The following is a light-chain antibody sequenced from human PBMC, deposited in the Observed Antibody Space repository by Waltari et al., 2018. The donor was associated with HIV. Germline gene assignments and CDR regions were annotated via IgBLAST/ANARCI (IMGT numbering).Light chain of an antibody. CDR1: SSNTGNNY. V-gene: IGLV1-51*01. J-gene: IGLJ3*02. CDR3: GTWDSSLSARV. CDR2: DNN. Sequence: PPSVSAAPGQKVTISCSGSSSNTGNNYVSWYQQLPGTAPKLLIYDNNQRPSGIPDRYSGSKSGTSATLGITGLQTGDEADYYCGTWDSSLSARVFGGGTKVTVL.